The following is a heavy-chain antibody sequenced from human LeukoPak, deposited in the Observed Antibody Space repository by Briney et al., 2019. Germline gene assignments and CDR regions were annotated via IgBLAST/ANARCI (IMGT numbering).Heavy chain of an antibody. V-gene: IGHV4-39*07. J-gene: IGHJ4*02. CDR2: IYYSGST. Sequence: SETLSLTCTVSGGSISSSSYYWGWIRQPPGKGLEWIGSIYYSGSTYYNPSLKSRVTISVDTSKNQFSLKLSSVTAADTAVYYCARDYYDSSTYRGIAYWGQGTLVTVSS. D-gene: IGHD3-22*01. CDR1: GGSISSSSYY. CDR3: ARDYYDSSTYRGIAY.